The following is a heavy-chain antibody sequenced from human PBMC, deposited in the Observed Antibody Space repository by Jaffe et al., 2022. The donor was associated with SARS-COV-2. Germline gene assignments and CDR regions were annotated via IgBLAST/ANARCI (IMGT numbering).Heavy chain of an antibody. CDR1: GFMFNIYA. CDR3: AKPLRGLARDAFDV. V-gene: IGHV3-23*01. CDR2: ISGRGDTT. J-gene: IGHJ3*01. D-gene: IGHD3-10*01. Sequence: EVQLLESGGGLVQPGGSLRLSCAASGFMFNIYAMNWVRQAPGKGLEWVSVISGRGDTTYYADSVKGRFTISRDNSKNTLYLQMNSLRAEDTAVYYCAKPLRGLARDAFDVWGQGTMVIVSS.